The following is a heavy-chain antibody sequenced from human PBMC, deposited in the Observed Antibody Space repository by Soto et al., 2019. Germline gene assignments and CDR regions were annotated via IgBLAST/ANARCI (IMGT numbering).Heavy chain of an antibody. CDR3: GSGPSTTWIDN. J-gene: IGHJ4*02. Sequence: PSETLSLTCTVSGGSITSHHYYWGWIRQPPGKGLEWIGSIYSGGNTYYSPSLRSRLTIFVDTAKNLISLKLSSVTAADSAIYYCGSGPSTTWIDNWGLGTQVTVSS. V-gene: IGHV4-39*01. CDR1: GGSITSHHYY. D-gene: IGHD2-2*01. CDR2: IYSGGNT.